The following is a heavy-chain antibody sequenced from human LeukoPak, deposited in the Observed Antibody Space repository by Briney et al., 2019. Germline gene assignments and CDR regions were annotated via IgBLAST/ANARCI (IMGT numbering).Heavy chain of an antibody. CDR3: ARGLYDSSGHTPLSRIRFDY. CDR2: ISSSSSTI. J-gene: IGHJ4*02. CDR1: GFTFSSYS. V-gene: IGHV3-48*02. D-gene: IGHD3-22*01. Sequence: GGSLRLSCAASGFTFSSYSMNWVRQAPGKGLEWVSYISSSSSTIYYADSVKGRFTISRDNAKNSLYLQMNSLRDEDTAVYYCARGLYDSSGHTPLSRIRFDYWGQGTLVTVSS.